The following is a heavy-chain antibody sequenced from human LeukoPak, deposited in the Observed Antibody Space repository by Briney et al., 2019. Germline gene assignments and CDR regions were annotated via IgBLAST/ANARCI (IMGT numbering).Heavy chain of an antibody. CDR3: ARDEWGDAFDI. CDR1: GFTFSSYS. CDR2: ISSSSSYI. J-gene: IGHJ3*02. V-gene: IGHV3-21*01. Sequence: KPGGSLRLSCAASGFTFSSYSMNLVRQAPGKGLEWVSSISSSSSYIHSADSVRGRFTISRDNAKYSLFLQMNSLRAEDTAVYYCARDEWGDAFDIWGQGTMVTVFS. D-gene: IGHD1-26*01.